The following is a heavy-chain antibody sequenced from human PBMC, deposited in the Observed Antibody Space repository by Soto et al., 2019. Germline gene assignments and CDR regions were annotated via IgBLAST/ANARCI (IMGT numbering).Heavy chain of an antibody. J-gene: IGHJ3*02. CDR1: GYSFTSYW. CDR2: IYPGDSDT. Sequence: GESLKISCKGSGYSFTSYWIGWVRQMPGKGLEWMGIIYPGDSDTRYSPSFQGQVTISADKSISTAYLQWSSLKASDTAMYYCASSHVLRFLEWSADAFDIWGQGTMVTVSS. CDR3: ASSHVLRFLEWSADAFDI. V-gene: IGHV5-51*01. D-gene: IGHD3-3*01.